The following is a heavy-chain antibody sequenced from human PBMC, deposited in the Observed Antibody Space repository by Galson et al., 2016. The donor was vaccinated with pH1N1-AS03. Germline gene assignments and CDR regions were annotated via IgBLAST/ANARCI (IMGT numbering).Heavy chain of an antibody. CDR1: GFAVRANA. V-gene: IGHV3-23*01. CDR2: IDGGRENT. Sequence: SLRLSCAASGFAVRANAMSWVRQAPGKGLEWVSAIDGGRENTHHADSVKGRFTISRDNSKNTLYQQMNSLRPEDTAVYYCAKDVLSWAFDHWGQGALVTVSS. D-gene: IGHD1-26*01. J-gene: IGHJ4*02. CDR3: AKDVLSWAFDH.